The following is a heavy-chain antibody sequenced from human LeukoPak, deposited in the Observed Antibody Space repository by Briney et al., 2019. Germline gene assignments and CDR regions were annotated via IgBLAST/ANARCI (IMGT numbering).Heavy chain of an antibody. CDR2: IIAIFGTA. Sequence: GASVKVSCKASGGTPSRFAISWVRQAPGQGLEWMGGIIAIFGTANYAQKFQGRVTITADESTSTAYMELSSLRSDDTAVYYCARASTHRYNLKSGQLNDAFDIWGQGTMVTVSS. J-gene: IGHJ3*02. CDR1: GGTPSRFA. V-gene: IGHV1-69*13. D-gene: IGHD1-20*01. CDR3: ARASTHRYNLKSGQLNDAFDI.